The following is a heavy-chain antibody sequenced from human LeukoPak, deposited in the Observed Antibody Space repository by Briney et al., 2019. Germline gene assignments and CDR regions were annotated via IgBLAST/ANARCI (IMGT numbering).Heavy chain of an antibody. J-gene: IGHJ4*02. CDR2: IYHGGST. Sequence: PSGTLSLTCAVSGGSISSSNWWSWVRQPPGKGLEWIGEIYHGGSTNYNPSLKSRVTISVDKSKNQFSLKLSSVTAADTPVYYCASLGYCSSTNCPTDYWGQGTLVTVSS. CDR1: GGSISSSNW. D-gene: IGHD2-2*01. CDR3: ASLGYCSSTNCPTDY. V-gene: IGHV4-4*02.